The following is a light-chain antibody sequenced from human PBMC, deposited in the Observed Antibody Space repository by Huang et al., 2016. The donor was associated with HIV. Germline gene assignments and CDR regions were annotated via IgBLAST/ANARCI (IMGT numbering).Light chain of an antibody. CDR1: QSIGSSY. CDR3: QQYGRSPPYT. J-gene: IGKJ2*01. Sequence: ELVLTQSPGTLSLSPGERATLSCRASQSIGSSYLAWDQQKPGQAPRLLIYGASSRAAGIPDRFSGSGSGTDFTLTISRLEPADFAVYYCQQYGRSPPYTFGRGTKLEI. V-gene: IGKV3-20*01. CDR2: GAS.